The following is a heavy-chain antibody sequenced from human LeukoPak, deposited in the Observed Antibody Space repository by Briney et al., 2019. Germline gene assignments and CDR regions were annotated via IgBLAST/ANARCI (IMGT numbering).Heavy chain of an antibody. CDR3: ARDGMGLRGGGGLDI. D-gene: IGHD4-23*01. CDR1: GFTFSSYA. CDR2: ISSNGGST. V-gene: IGHV3-64*01. J-gene: IGHJ3*02. Sequence: GGSLRLSCAASGFTFSSYAMLWVRQTPGKGLEYVSTISSNGGSTYYANSVKGRFTISRDNSKNTLYLQMGSLRAEDMAVYYCARDGMGLRGGGGLDIWGHGTMVTASS.